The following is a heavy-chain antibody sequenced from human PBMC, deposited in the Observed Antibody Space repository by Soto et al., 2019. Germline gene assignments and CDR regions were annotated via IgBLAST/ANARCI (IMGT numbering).Heavy chain of an antibody. Sequence: GGSLRLSCAASGFTFSSYAMSWVRQAPGKGLEWVSAISGSGGSTYYADSVKGRFTISRDNSKNTLYLQMNSLRAEDTAVYYCAKSLDIVVVVADFDYWGQGTLVTVSS. V-gene: IGHV3-23*01. D-gene: IGHD2-15*01. CDR2: ISGSGGST. CDR1: GFTFSSYA. J-gene: IGHJ4*02. CDR3: AKSLDIVVVVADFDY.